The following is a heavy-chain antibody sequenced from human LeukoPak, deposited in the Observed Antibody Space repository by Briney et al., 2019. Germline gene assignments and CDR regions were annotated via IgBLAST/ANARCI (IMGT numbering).Heavy chain of an antibody. V-gene: IGHV1-18*01. CDR2: ISAYNGNT. CDR1: GYTFTSYV. Sequence: ASVKVSCKASGYTFTSYVMHWVRQAPGQRLEWMGWISAYNGNTNYAQKLQGRVTMTTDTSTSTAYMELRSLRSDDTAVYYCARGEYGDYYMEDYYYMDVWGKGTTVTVSS. D-gene: IGHD4-17*01. CDR3: ARGEYGDYYMEDYYYMDV. J-gene: IGHJ6*03.